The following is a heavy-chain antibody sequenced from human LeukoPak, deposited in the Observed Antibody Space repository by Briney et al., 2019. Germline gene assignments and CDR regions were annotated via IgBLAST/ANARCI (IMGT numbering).Heavy chain of an antibody. V-gene: IGHV4-39*01. CDR1: GDSTSSDRYY. CDR3: ARPVEMSAYFQH. D-gene: IGHD5-24*01. Sequence: SETLSLTCTVSGDSTSSDRYYGGWVRQPPGKGLEWIGNIYYSGSTYYNPSLKSRVTMSVDTSKNQFFLKLNSVTAADTAVYYCARPVEMSAYFQHWGQGTLVSVSS. CDR2: IYYSGST. J-gene: IGHJ1*01.